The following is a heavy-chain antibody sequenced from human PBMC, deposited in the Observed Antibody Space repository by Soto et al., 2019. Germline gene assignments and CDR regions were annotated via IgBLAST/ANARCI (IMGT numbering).Heavy chain of an antibody. V-gene: IGHV3-33*01. CDR1: GFTFSSYG. CDR3: ARVTIAYKRGADY. Sequence: QVLLVESGGGVVQPGRSLRLSCAASGFTFSSYGLHWVRQAPGKGLEWVAVIWFDGSNKYYADSVKGRFTISNSKNTVCLQMNSLRVDDTAIYYCARVTIAYKRGADYWGQGTLVNVSP. J-gene: IGHJ4*02. D-gene: IGHD1-1*01. CDR2: IWFDGSNK.